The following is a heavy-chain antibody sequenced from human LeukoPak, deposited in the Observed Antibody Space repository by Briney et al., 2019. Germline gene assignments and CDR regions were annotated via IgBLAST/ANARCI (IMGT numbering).Heavy chain of an antibody. CDR3: AKGRRTFTVVVIDAFDV. CDR1: GFTFTRYW. CDR2: FSGSGGHT. Sequence: PGGSLRLSCAASGFTFTRYWMSWVRQAPGKGLEWVSAFSGSGGHTYYADAVEGRFTISRDTSKNTLYLQMNSLRAEDTAVYYCAKGRRTFTVVVIDAFDVWGQGTMVTVSS. J-gene: IGHJ3*01. V-gene: IGHV3-23*01. D-gene: IGHD3-22*01.